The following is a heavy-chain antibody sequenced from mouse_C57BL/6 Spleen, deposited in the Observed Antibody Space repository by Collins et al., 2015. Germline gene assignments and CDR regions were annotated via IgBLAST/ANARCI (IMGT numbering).Heavy chain of an antibody. CDR3: ARDLLSLYYFDY. Sequence: QVQLQQPGAELVKPGASVKMSCKASGYTFTSYWITWVKQRPGQGLEWIGDIYPGSGSTNYNEKFKSKATLTVDTSSSTAYMQLSSLTSEDSAVYYCARDLLSLYYFDYWGQGTTLTVSS. V-gene: IGHV1-55*01. J-gene: IGHJ2*01. D-gene: IGHD2-1*01. CDR1: GYTFTSYW. CDR2: IYPGSGST.